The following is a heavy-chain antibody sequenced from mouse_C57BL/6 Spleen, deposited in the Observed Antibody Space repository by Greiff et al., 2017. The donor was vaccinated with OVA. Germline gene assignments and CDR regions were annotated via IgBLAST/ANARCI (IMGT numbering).Heavy chain of an antibody. CDR2: INPRTGGT. CDR1: GYSFTGYY. Sequence: EVQLQQSGPELVKPGASVKISCKASGYSFTGYYMNWVKQSPEKSLEWIGEINPRTGGTTYNQKFKAKATLTVDKSSSTAYMQLKSLTSEDSAVYYCARRNYGFYYAMDYWGQGTSVTVSS. CDR3: ARRNYGFYYAMDY. J-gene: IGHJ4*01. D-gene: IGHD1-1*01. V-gene: IGHV1-42*01.